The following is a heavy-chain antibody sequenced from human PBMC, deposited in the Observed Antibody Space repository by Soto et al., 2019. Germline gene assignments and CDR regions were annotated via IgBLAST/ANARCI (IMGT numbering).Heavy chain of an antibody. Sequence: TRSGAGCGCTLIKYAVSSVRQTPGKGLEWVSIISGSGDTPYYADSVKGRFTISRDNSRNTLYLQMNSLRAGDSAKYYCAKEGTSGLYYFDYWGPGTLVTVSS. V-gene: IGHV3-23*01. D-gene: IGHD6-19*01. CDR2: ISGSGDTP. CDR1: GCTLIKYA. CDR3: AKEGTSGLYYFDY. J-gene: IGHJ4*02.